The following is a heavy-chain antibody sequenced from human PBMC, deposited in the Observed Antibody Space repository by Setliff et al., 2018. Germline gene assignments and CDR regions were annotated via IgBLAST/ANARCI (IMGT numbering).Heavy chain of an antibody. J-gene: IGHJ4*02. CDR1: GYSISSGYI. Sequence: PSETLSLTCTVSGYSISSGYIWGWIRQPPGKGLEWVGNIGHTGSINYNPSLKSRLTISRDTSKNQVSLKLNSVTATDTAVYYCARDLGHGGDSNYWGQGILVTVSS. CDR2: IGHTGSI. V-gene: IGHV4-38-2*02. D-gene: IGHD2-21*02. CDR3: ARDLGHGGDSNY.